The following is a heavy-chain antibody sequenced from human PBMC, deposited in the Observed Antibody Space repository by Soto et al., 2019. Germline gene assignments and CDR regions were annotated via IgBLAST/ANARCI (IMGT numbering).Heavy chain of an antibody. CDR1: GYTLTELS. V-gene: IGHV1-24*01. D-gene: IGHD2-15*01. Sequence: ASVKVSCKVSGYTLTELSMHWVRQAPGKGLEWMGGFDPEDGETIYAQKFQGRVTMTEDTSTDTAYMELSSLRSEDTAVYYCATNAKVRSGGSFLYYYYYMDVWGKGTTVTVSS. CDR2: FDPEDGET. CDR3: ATNAKVRSGGSFLYYYYYMDV. J-gene: IGHJ6*03.